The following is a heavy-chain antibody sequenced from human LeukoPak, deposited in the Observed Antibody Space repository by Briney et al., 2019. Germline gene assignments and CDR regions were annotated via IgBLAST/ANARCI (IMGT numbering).Heavy chain of an antibody. CDR1: GFTVSSNY. Sequence: GGSLRLSCAASGFTVSSNYMSWVRQAPGKGLEWVSVIYSGGSTYYADPVKGRFTISRDNSKNTLYLQMNSLRAEDTAVYYCARDLSYYDSSGYTPHYYYGMDVWGQGTTVTVSS. CDR2: IYSGGST. CDR3: ARDLSYYDSSGYTPHYYYGMDV. J-gene: IGHJ6*02. D-gene: IGHD3-22*01. V-gene: IGHV3-53*01.